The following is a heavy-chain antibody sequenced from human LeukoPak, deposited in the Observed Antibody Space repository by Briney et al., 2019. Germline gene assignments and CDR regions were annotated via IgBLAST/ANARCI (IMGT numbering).Heavy chain of an antibody. CDR3: ARHLAAAGPYYFDC. CDR1: GGSISSSVYY. CDR2: IYYGGST. Sequence: SETLSLTCTVSGGSISSSVYYWGWLRQPPGKGLEWIGSIYYGGSTYNNLSLKSRVTMSVDMSKNQFSLKLSSVTAADTAVYYCARHLAAAGPYYFDCWGQGTLVTVSS. J-gene: IGHJ4*02. D-gene: IGHD6-13*01. V-gene: IGHV4-39*01.